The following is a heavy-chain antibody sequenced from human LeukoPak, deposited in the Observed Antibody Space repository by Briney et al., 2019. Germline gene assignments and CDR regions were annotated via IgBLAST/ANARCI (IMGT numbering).Heavy chain of an antibody. CDR1: GFTFSSYA. J-gene: IGHJ3*02. V-gene: IGHV3-30-3*01. CDR2: ISYDGSNK. CDR3: AKVRGSYSRRDAFDI. D-gene: IGHD1-26*01. Sequence: PGRSLRLSCAASGFTFSSYAMHWVRQPPGKGLEWVTVISYDGSNKYYADSVKGRFTISRDNSKNTLYLQMNSLRAEDTAVYYCAKVRGSYSRRDAFDIWGQGTMVTVSS.